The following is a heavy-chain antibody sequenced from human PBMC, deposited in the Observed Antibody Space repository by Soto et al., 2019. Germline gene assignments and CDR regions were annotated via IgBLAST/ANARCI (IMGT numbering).Heavy chain of an antibody. CDR1: GGSINSGRHY. D-gene: IGHD6-19*01. Sequence: QLQLQESGPGLVKPSETLSLTCTVSGGSINSGRHYWGWIRQPPGKGLEWIANIYYSGSTHYNPSLKRQVTISVDTSKSQFSLKLSSVTAADTAVYYCARHVAVAGLYYFDYWGQGTLVTVSS. CDR3: ARHVAVAGLYYFDY. CDR2: IYYSGST. J-gene: IGHJ4*02. V-gene: IGHV4-39*01.